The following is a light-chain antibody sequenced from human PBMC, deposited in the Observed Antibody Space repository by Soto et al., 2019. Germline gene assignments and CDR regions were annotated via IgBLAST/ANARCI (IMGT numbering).Light chain of an antibody. CDR3: QQSYNTPRT. V-gene: IGKV1-39*01. CDR1: QRVSTF. J-gene: IGKJ1*01. CDR2: AVS. Sequence: DIQMTQSPSSLSASVGDTITITCRASQRVSTFLNWYQQKPGKAPKFLIYAVSSLESGVPSRFSGRGSGTEFNLPISGLQPDDFTTYYCQQSYNTPRTFGQGTKVDIK.